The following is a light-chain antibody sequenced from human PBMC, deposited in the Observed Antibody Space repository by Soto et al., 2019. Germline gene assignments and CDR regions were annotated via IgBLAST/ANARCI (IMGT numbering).Light chain of an antibody. J-gene: IGKJ5*01. CDR3: QQSYSTHRIT. Sequence: DSQMTQSPSSLSASVGDRVTITCRAGQSISSYLNWYQQKPGKAPKLLIYAASSLQSGFPSRFSGSGSGTDFTLTISSLQPEDFATYYCQQSYSTHRITFGQGTRLEIK. V-gene: IGKV1-39*01. CDR1: QSISSY. CDR2: AAS.